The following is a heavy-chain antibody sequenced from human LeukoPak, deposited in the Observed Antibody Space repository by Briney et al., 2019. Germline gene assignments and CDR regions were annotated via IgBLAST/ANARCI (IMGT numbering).Heavy chain of an antibody. CDR1: GYTFTSYG. D-gene: IGHD3-10*01. CDR2: ISAYNGNT. CDR3: ARDLLWFGELLPPYYGMDV. J-gene: IGHJ6*02. Sequence: ASVKLSCKASGYTFTSYGISWVRQAPGQGLEWMGWISAYNGNTNYAQKLQGRVTMTTDTSTSTANMELRSLRSDDTAVYYCARDLLWFGELLPPYYGMDVWGQGTTVTVSS. V-gene: IGHV1-18*01.